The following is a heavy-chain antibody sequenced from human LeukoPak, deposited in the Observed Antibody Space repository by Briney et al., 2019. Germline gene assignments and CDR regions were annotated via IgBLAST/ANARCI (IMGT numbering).Heavy chain of an antibody. Sequence: SETLSLTCAVYGGSFSGYYWSWIRQPPGKGLEWIGEINHSGSTNYNPSLKSRVTISVDTSKNQFSLKLSSVTAADTAVYYCARGDSSSWFYFDYWGQGTLVTVSS. J-gene: IGHJ4*02. CDR2: INHSGST. CDR3: ARGDSSSWFYFDY. CDR1: GGSFSGYY. D-gene: IGHD6-13*01. V-gene: IGHV4-34*01.